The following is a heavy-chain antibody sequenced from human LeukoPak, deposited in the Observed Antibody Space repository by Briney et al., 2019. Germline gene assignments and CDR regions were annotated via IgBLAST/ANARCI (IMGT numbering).Heavy chain of an antibody. CDR2: ISGSGGST. V-gene: IGHV3-23*01. D-gene: IGHD2-2*01. Sequence: GGSLRLSCAASVFTFNTYAMSWVRQAPGKGLEWVSTISGSGGSTYYADSVRGRFVISRDNSKNTVYLQMNSLRAEDTAIYYCAKRIGSCNSISCLYFDYWGQGALVTVSS. CDR1: VFTFNTYA. CDR3: AKRIGSCNSISCLYFDY. J-gene: IGHJ4*02.